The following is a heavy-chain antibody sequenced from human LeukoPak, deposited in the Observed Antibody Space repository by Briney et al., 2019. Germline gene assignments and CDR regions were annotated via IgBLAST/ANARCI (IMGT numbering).Heavy chain of an antibody. D-gene: IGHD2-2*02. Sequence: SETLSLTCTVSGVSINNNYWTWIRQPPGKGLEWIGYLYSSGSSNYNPSLKSRGTISVDTPKNQFSLKLSSVTAADTAVYYCARESVVVPAAIMFDYWGQGTLVTVSS. V-gene: IGHV4-59*01. CDR2: LYSSGSS. CDR1: GVSINNNY. J-gene: IGHJ4*02. CDR3: ARESVVVPAAIMFDY.